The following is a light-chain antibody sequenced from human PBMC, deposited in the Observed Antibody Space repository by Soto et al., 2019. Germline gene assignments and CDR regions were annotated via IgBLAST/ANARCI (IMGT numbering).Light chain of an antibody. CDR2: DAS. CDR3: QQSYRTPHT. CDR1: QSVGTF. Sequence: EVVLTQSPATLSLSPGERATLSCRASQSVGTFLAWYQQKPGQSPRLVFYDASNRASGIPARFSGSGSGTAFTLTISSLEPEDFATYYCQQSYRTPHTFGQGTKLETK. J-gene: IGKJ2*01. V-gene: IGKV3-11*01.